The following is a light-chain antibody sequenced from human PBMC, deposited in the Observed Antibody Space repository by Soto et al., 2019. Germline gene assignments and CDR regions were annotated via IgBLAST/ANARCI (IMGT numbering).Light chain of an antibody. Sequence: SYELTQPPSVSVAPGKTARITCGGNNIGSKSVHWYQQKPGQAPVLVIYYDSDRPSGIPERFSGSNSGNTATLTISSVEAGDEADYYCQVWDSSSDHPYVFGTGTKLTVL. CDR3: QVWDSSSDHPYV. CDR2: YDS. V-gene: IGLV3-21*04. J-gene: IGLJ1*01. CDR1: NIGSKS.